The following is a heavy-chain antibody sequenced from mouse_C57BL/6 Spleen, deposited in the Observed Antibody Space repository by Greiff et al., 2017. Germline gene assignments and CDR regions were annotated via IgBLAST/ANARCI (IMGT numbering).Heavy chain of an antibody. CDR1: GYTFTSYW. CDR3: ARNYPYSFDY. J-gene: IGHJ2*01. CDR2: IDPSDSYT. Sequence: QVQLQQPGAELVRPGTSVKLSCKASGYTFTSYWMHWVKQRPGQGLEWIGVIDPSDSYTNYNQKFKGKATLTVDTSSSTAYMQLSSLTSEDSAVYYCARNYPYSFDYGGQGTTLTVSS. V-gene: IGHV1-59*01. D-gene: IGHD2-1*01.